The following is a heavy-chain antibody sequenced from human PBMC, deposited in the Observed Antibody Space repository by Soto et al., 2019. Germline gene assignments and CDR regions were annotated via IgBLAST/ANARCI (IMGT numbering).Heavy chain of an antibody. CDR3: AREETAWPLAYGLDV. CDR2: ISTRSDI. J-gene: IGHJ6*02. Sequence: GGSLRLSCAASGFTFSGYSMNWVRQAPGKGMEWVASISTRSDIYYADSVKGRFTISRDHAKNSVFLQMNSLRAEDTAVYYCAREETAWPLAYGLDVWGQGTTVTVSS. V-gene: IGHV3-21*01. CDR1: GFTFSGYS. D-gene: IGHD2-21*02.